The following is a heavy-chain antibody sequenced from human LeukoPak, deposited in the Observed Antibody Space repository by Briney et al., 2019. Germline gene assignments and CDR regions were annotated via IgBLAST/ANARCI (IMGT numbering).Heavy chain of an antibody. D-gene: IGHD6-19*01. V-gene: IGHV3-7*01. J-gene: IGHJ4*02. CDR3: ARLIRIAVAGRDLDY. CDR1: GFTFSSSW. CDR2: IKQDGSEK. Sequence: GGSLRLSCAASGFTFSSSWMNWVRQAPGKGLEWVANIKQDGSEKYYVDSVKGRFTISRDNAKNSLYLQMNSLRAEDTAVYYCARLIRIAVAGRDLDYWGQGTLVTVSS.